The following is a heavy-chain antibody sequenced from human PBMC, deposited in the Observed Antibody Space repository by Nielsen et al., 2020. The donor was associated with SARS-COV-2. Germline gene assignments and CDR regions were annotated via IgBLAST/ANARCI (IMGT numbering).Heavy chain of an antibody. CDR3: AREWRVWYGSGSYSWFDP. J-gene: IGHJ5*02. CDR2: IYYSGST. D-gene: IGHD3-10*01. Sequence: SETLSLTCTVSGGSISSGGYYWSWIRQHPGKGLEWIGYIYYSGSTYYNPSLKSRVTISVDTSKNQFFLKLSSVTAADTAVYYCAREWRVWYGSGSYSWFDPWGQGTLVTVSS. CDR1: GGSISSGGYY. V-gene: IGHV4-31*03.